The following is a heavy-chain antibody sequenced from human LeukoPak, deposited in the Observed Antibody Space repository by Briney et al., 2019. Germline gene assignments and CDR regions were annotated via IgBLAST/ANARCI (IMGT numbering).Heavy chain of an antibody. CDR1: GGSISSYY. Sequence: SETLSLTCAASGGSISSYYWSWIRQPPGKGLEWIGNIYYSGSTNYNPSLKSRVTISVDTSKNQFSLKLSSVTAADTAVYYGARDHGMAYYDILTGYGSYGMDVWGQGTTVTVSS. D-gene: IGHD3-9*01. CDR2: IYYSGST. V-gene: IGHV4-59*01. J-gene: IGHJ6*02. CDR3: ARDHGMAYYDILTGYGSYGMDV.